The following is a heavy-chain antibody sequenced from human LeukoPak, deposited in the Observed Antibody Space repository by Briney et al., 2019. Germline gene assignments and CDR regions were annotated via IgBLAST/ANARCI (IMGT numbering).Heavy chain of an antibody. D-gene: IGHD2-8*02. Sequence: SETLSLTRTVSGGSFRSTTYYWGWIRQPPGKGLGWIGTIYYSGSTYYNASLESRVTISVDTSKNQFSLKLSSVTAADTAVYYCARLYWDYYYYMDVWGKGTTVTVSS. CDR3: ARLYWDYYYYMDV. J-gene: IGHJ6*03. V-gene: IGHV4-39*01. CDR1: GGSFRSTTYY. CDR2: IYYSGST.